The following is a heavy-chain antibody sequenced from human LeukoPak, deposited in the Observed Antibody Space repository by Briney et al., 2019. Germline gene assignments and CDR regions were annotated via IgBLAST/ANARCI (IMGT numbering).Heavy chain of an antibody. Sequence: ASVKVSCKTSGYTFTDYNLNWVRHARGQGLEWMGWINPNTGGTKYALKFQARVTLTRDTSISSAYMELSGLKSDDTAVYYCASYFEILTGYYGGNAFDVWGQGTMVTVSS. V-gene: IGHV1-2*02. J-gene: IGHJ3*01. CDR3: ASYFEILTGYYGGNAFDV. CDR1: GYTFTDYN. D-gene: IGHD3-9*01. CDR2: INPNTGGT.